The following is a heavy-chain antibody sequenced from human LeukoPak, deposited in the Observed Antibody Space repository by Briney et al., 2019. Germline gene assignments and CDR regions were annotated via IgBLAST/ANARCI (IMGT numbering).Heavy chain of an antibody. CDR2: VYVSGGT. CDR1: GGSLNSSNW. CDR3: ARSSGGSSPLD. D-gene: IGHD2-15*01. J-gene: IGHJ4*02. V-gene: IGHV4-4*02. Sequence: SETLSLTCDVSGGSLNSSNWWNWVRQAPGKGLEWIGEVYVSGGTNSNPSLKSRVTISVDRSKNQFSLKLSSVTAADTAVYYCARSSGGSSPLDWGQGTLVTVSS.